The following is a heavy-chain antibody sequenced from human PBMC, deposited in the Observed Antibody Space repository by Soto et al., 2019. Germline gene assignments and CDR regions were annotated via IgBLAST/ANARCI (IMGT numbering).Heavy chain of an antibody. CDR1: GDSISSSPYS. V-gene: IGHV4-39*07. CDR2: FYSSGST. Sequence: SETLSLTCAVCGDSISSSPYSWGWIRQPPGKGLEWIGNFYSSGSTNYNPSLKSRVTISVDKSKNQFSLKLSSVTAADTAVYYCARWSLTAQKPFEPWGQGTLVTVSS. CDR3: ARWSLTAQKPFEP. J-gene: IGHJ5*02. D-gene: IGHD3-9*01.